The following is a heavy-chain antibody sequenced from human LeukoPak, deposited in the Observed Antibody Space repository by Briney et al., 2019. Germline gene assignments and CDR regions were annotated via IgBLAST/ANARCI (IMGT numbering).Heavy chain of an antibody. J-gene: IGHJ4*02. Sequence: GSLRLFCAASGFPFSSHCMKWVPQAPGKGLEWVPSISSSSSYIYYADSVKGRFTISRDNAKNSLYLQMNSLRAEDTAVYYCARARNGAVAGTPKYYFDYWGQGTLVTVSS. V-gene: IGHV3-21*01. D-gene: IGHD6-19*01. CDR3: ARARNGAVAGTPKYYFDY. CDR2: ISSSSSYI. CDR1: GFPFSSHC.